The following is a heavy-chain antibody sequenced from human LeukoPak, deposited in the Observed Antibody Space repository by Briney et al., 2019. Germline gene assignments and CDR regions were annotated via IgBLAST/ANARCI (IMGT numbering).Heavy chain of an antibody. CDR2: INPNSGGT. V-gene: IGHV1-2*02. CDR1: GYTFTGYY. J-gene: IGHJ6*02. D-gene: IGHD6-19*01. Sequence: ASVKVSCKASGYTFTGYYMHWVRQAPGQGLEWMGWINPNSGGTNYAQKFQGRVTMTRDTSISTAYMELSRLISDDTAVYYCASSGLYSSGWYVNYYYGMDVWGQGTTVTVSS. CDR3: ASSGLYSSGWYVNYYYGMDV.